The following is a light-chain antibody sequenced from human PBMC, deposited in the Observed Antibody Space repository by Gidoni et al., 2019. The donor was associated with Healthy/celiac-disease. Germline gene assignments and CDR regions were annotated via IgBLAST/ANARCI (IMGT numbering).Light chain of an antibody. Sequence: QSALTQPASVSGSPGQSITISCTGTSSDVGSYNLVSWYQQHPGNAPKLMIYEVSKRPSGVSNRFSGSKSGNTASLTISVLQAEDEADYYCCSYAGSSTVFGGGTQLTVL. V-gene: IGLV2-23*02. CDR1: SSDVGSYNL. J-gene: IGLJ7*01. CDR2: EVS. CDR3: CSYAGSSTV.